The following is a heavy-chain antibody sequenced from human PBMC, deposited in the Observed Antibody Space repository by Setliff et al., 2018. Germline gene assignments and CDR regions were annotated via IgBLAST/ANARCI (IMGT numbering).Heavy chain of an antibody. CDR1: GGSVSNSGFF. CDR2: IYDSGSS. J-gene: IGHJ5*02. CDR3: GRGFSRTGGWGNWFDP. V-gene: IGHV4-39*01. D-gene: IGHD3-3*02. Sequence: SETLSLTCTVSGGSVSNSGFFWGWLRPAPGKGLEWIGNIYDSGSSNYNASLKSRLIITRDTSKNQSSPKWTAVTAADTAVYYWGRGFSRTGGWGNWFDPWGQGILVTVSS.